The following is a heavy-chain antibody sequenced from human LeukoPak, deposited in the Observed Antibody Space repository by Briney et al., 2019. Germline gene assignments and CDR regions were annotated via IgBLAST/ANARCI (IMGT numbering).Heavy chain of an antibody. Sequence: PSETLSLTFSVSGGFNTHYYWSWIRQPPGKGLEWIGSIYHSGSSLYNPSLKSRVTISVDTSKNQFSLKLRSMTAADTAVYYCARVYGSGVWDGYFDYWGQGTLVTVSS. CDR3: ARVYGSGVWDGYFDY. J-gene: IGHJ4*02. CDR1: GGFNTHYY. V-gene: IGHV4-4*09. CDR2: IYHSGSS. D-gene: IGHD3-10*01.